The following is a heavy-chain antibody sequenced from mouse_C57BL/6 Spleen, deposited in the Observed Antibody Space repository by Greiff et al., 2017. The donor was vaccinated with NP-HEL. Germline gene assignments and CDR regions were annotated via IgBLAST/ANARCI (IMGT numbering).Heavy chain of an antibody. CDR1: GYTFTSYW. Sequence: QVQLQQPGAELVRPGSSVKLSCKASGYTFTSYWMHWVKQRPIQGLEWIGNIDPSDSETHYNQKFKDKATLTVDKSSSTAYMQLSSLTSEDSAVYYCARGRHYYGHFDYWGQGTTLTVSS. V-gene: IGHV1-52*01. J-gene: IGHJ2*01. D-gene: IGHD1-1*01. CDR3: ARGRHYYGHFDY. CDR2: IDPSDSET.